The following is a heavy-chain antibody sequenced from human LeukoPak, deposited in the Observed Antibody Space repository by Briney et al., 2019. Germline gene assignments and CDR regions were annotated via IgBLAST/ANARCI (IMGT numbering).Heavy chain of an antibody. V-gene: IGHV3-64*01. Sequence: GGSLRLSCAASGFTFSSYAMHWVRQAPGEGLEYVSAISSNGGSTYYANSVKGRFTISRDNSKNTLYLQMGSLRAEDMAVYYCARDRGGHFDYWGQGTLVTVSS. CDR3: ARDRGGHFDY. J-gene: IGHJ4*02. CDR1: GFTFSSYA. D-gene: IGHD3-10*01. CDR2: ISSNGGST.